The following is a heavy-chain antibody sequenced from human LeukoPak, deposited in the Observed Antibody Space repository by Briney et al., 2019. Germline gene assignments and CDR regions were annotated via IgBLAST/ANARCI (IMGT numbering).Heavy chain of an antibody. V-gene: IGHV1-69*04. CDR3: ARGRGYDILTGYSFDY. D-gene: IGHD3-9*01. J-gene: IGHJ4*02. CDR2: IIPILGIA. Sequence: PGGSLRLSCAASGFTFSSYAISWVRQAPGQGLEWMGRIIPILGIANYAQKFQGRVTITADKSTSTAYMELSSLRSEDTAVYYCARGRGYDILTGYSFDYWGQGTLVTVSS. CDR1: GFTFSSYA.